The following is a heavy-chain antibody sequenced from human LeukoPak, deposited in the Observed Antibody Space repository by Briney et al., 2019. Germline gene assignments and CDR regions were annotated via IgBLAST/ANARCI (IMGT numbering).Heavy chain of an antibody. CDR2: ISSSSSTI. J-gene: IGHJ4*02. D-gene: IGHD1-26*01. CDR3: ARDRGGSYSAIDY. Sequence: GGSLRLSCAAPGFTFSSYSMNWVRQAPGKGLEWVSFISSSSSTIYYADSVKGRFTISRDNAKNSLYLQMNSLRTEDTAVYYCARDRGGSYSAIDYWGQGTLVTVSS. V-gene: IGHV3-48*04. CDR1: GFTFSSYS.